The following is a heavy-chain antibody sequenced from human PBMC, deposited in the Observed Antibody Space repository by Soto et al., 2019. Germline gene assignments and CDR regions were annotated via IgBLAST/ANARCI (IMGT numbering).Heavy chain of an antibody. CDR2: IKSKTDGGTT. Sequence: EVQLVESGGGLVKPGGSLRLSCAASGFTFSNAWMNWVRQAPGKGLEWVGRIKSKTDGGTTDYAAPVQGRFTISRDDSKNTLYLQTNSLKTEDTAVYYCIVRSPYYFDYWGQGTLVTVSS. CDR3: IVRSPYYFDY. CDR1: GFTFSNAW. J-gene: IGHJ4*02. D-gene: IGHD2-21*01. V-gene: IGHV3-15*07.